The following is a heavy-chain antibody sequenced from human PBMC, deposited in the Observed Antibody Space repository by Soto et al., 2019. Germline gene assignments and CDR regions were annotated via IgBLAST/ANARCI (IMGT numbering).Heavy chain of an antibody. J-gene: IGHJ6*02. CDR1: GGTFSSYA. D-gene: IGHD3-22*01. CDR3: ARASWYYDSXGNRYGMDV. CDR2: IIPIFGTA. Sequence: QVQLVQSGAEVKKPGSSVKVSCKASGGTFSSYAISWVRQAPGQGLEWMGGIIPIFGTANYAQKFQGRVTITADESTSAAYKVLSSLKSGETAVCYCARASWYYDSXGNRYGMDVWGQGTTVTVSS. V-gene: IGHV1-69*12.